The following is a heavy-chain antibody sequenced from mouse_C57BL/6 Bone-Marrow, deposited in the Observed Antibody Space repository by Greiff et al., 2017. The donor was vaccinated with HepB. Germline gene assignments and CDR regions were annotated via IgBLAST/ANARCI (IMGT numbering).Heavy chain of an antibody. D-gene: IGHD2-3*01. V-gene: IGHV1-82*01. CDR3: ARSLLYDGYYLYAMDY. J-gene: IGHJ4*01. CDR1: GYAFSSSW. Sequence: QVQLQQSGPELVKPGASVKISCKASGYAFSSSWMNWVKQRPGKGLEWIGRIYPGDGDTNYNGKFKGKATLTADKSSSTAYMQLSSLTSEDSAVYFCARSLLYDGYYLYAMDYWGQGTSVTVSS. CDR2: IYPGDGDT.